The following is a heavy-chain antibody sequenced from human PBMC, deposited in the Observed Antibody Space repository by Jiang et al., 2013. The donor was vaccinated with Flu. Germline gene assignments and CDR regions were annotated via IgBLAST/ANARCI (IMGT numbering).Heavy chain of an antibody. V-gene: IGHV1-69*10. Sequence: TFSSYAISWVRQAPGQGLEWMGGIIPILGIANYAQKFQGRVTITADKSTSTAYMELSSLRSEDTAVYYCARSPEGGDPQDYYYYGMDVWGQGTTVTVSS. CDR3: ARSPEGGDPQDYYYYGMDV. CDR2: IIPILGIA. D-gene: IGHD2-21*01. J-gene: IGHJ6*02. CDR1: TFSSYA.